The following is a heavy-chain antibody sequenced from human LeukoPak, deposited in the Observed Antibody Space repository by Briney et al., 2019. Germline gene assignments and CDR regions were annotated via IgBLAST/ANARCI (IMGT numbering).Heavy chain of an antibody. J-gene: IGHJ6*03. CDR1: NVFVSSSLYY. CDR2: VYYSGTT. D-gene: IGHD1-7*01. Sequence: PLETLSLTCSVSNVFVSSSLYYWGWIRQPPGKGLEWIGSVYYSGTTYYNSSLKSRVTISADTSNNRFSLMLTSVAAADTAVYYCARLGLNALKGTSYYVDVWGKGTTVIVS. CDR3: ARLGLNALKGTSYYVDV. V-gene: IGHV4-39*01.